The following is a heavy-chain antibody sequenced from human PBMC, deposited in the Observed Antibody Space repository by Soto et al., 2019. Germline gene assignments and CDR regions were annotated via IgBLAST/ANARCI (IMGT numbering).Heavy chain of an antibody. CDR2: IYYSGTT. CDR1: GDSIMRDSYY. Sequence: PSETLSLTCTVSGDSIMRDSYYWNWIRQHPGKGLEWIGYIYYSGTTAYNPSLKTRVTISPDTSKNQFSLKLSSVTAADTAVYYCAGGIAARPLGYWGQGTLVT. V-gene: IGHV4-31*03. CDR3: AGGIAARPLGY. D-gene: IGHD6-6*01. J-gene: IGHJ4*02.